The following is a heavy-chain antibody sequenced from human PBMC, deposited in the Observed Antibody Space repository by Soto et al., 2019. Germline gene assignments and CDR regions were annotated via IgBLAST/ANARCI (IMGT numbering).Heavy chain of an antibody. CDR2: ITAIGDTT. Sequence: EVQLLESGGGLVQPGGSLRLSCAASGLTFSSYALGWVRQAPGKGLEWVSAITAIGDTTYYADSVKGRFTISRDNSKNTLFQQMYSLRAEDTAVYFCAKDLRGPTAGTWYFDLWGRGTLVTVSS. D-gene: IGHD6-13*01. V-gene: IGHV3-23*01. CDR1: GLTFSSYA. CDR3: AKDLRGPTAGTWYFDL. J-gene: IGHJ2*01.